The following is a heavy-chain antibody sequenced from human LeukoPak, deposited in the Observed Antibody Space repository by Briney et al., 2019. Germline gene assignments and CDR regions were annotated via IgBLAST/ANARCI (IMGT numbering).Heavy chain of an antibody. CDR1: GGSFSGYY. V-gene: IGHV4-31*11. CDR2: IYYSGST. J-gene: IGHJ4*02. Sequence: SETLSLTCAVYGGSFSGYYWSWIRQHPGKGLEWIGYIYYSGSTYYNPSLKSRVTISVDTSKNQFSLKLSSVTAADTAVYYCASGLRFLEWFWFDYWGQGTLVTVSS. D-gene: IGHD3-3*01. CDR3: ASGLRFLEWFWFDY.